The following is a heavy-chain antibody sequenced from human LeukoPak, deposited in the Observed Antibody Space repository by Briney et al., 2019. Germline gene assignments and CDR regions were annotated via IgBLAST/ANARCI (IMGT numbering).Heavy chain of an antibody. V-gene: IGHV3-23*01. CDR3: TRHLYDFNYYYYGMDV. Sequence: GGSLRLSCAASGFTFSSYAMTWVRQAPGKGLEWVSAISGSGGSTYYADSVKGRFTISRDNSKNTLYLQMNSLRAEDTAVYYCTRHLYDFNYYYYGMDVWGQGTTVTVSS. D-gene: IGHD3-3*01. CDR2: ISGSGGST. CDR1: GFTFSSYA. J-gene: IGHJ6*02.